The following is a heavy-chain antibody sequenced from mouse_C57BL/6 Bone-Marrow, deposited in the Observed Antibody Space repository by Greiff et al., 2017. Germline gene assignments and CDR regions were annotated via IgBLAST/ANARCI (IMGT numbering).Heavy chain of an antibody. CDR2: IRHTANGYTT. CDR1: GFTFTDYY. J-gene: IGHJ2*01. D-gene: IGHD2-1*01. Sequence: DVHLVESGGGLVQPGGSLSLSCAASGFTFTDYYMSWVRQTPGKALEWLGFIRHTANGYTTEYSASVKGRFTFSRDNSQSTPYLQMNALRAEDCATYYCARYSYGNYVKNYWGQGTTLTVSS. CDR3: ARYSYGNYVKNY. V-gene: IGHV7-3*01.